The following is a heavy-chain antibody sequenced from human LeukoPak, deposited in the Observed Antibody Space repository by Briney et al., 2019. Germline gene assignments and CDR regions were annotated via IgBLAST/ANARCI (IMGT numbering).Heavy chain of an antibody. J-gene: IGHJ4*02. Sequence: SETLSLTCAVYGGSFSGYYWSWIRQPPGKGLEWIGEINHSGSTNYNPSLKSRVTISVDTSKNQFSLKLSSVTAADTAVYYCARRLGYGGKRGIDYWGQGTLVTVS. D-gene: IGHD4-23*01. CDR3: ARRLGYGGKRGIDY. V-gene: IGHV4-34*01. CDR1: GGSFSGYY. CDR2: INHSGST.